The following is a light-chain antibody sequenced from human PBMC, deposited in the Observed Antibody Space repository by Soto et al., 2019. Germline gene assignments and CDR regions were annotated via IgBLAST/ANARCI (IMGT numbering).Light chain of an antibody. CDR2: DSN. Sequence: QSVLTQPPSVSAAPRQKVTISCSGSSSNIRNNYVSWYQQFPGTAPKFLIYDSNKRPSGIPDRFSGSKSGTSATLGITGLRTGDEADYYCGTWDSSLGSFVFGTGTKVTVL. V-gene: IGLV1-51*01. J-gene: IGLJ1*01. CDR3: GTWDSSLGSFV. CDR1: SSNIRNNY.